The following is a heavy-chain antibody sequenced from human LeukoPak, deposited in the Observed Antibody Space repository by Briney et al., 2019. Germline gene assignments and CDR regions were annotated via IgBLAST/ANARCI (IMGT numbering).Heavy chain of an antibody. CDR3: ARVGTYSNDY. D-gene: IGHD6-13*01. CDR1: GFSFSSYA. Sequence: RGSLRLSCAASGFSFSSYAMHWVRQAPGKGLEWVAVISYDGSNKYYADSVKGRFTISRDNSKNTLYLQMNSLRAEDTALYYCARVGTYSNDYWGQGTLVTVSS. V-gene: IGHV3-30-3*01. J-gene: IGHJ4*02. CDR2: ISYDGSNK.